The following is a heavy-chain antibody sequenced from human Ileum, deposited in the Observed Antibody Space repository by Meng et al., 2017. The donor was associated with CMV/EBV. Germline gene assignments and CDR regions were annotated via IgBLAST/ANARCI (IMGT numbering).Heavy chain of an antibody. CDR3: ARDNVSTSTNRLDS. D-gene: IGHD1-14*01. CDR2: IFYRGYT. Sequence: SGGPIDSSDYYWDWIRQPPGKGLEWIGSIFYRGYTNYTPSLKSRVVISVDTSKNQFFLNLDSVTAADTAIYYCARDNVSTSTNRLDSWGQGTLVTVSS. V-gene: IGHV4-39*07. CDR1: GGPIDSSDYY. J-gene: IGHJ5*01.